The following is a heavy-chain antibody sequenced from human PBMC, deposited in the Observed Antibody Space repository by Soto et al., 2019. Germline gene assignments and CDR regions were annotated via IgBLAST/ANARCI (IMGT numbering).Heavy chain of an antibody. D-gene: IGHD1-26*01. CDR3: AKNQGVELVPLATVDWFDP. CDR2: ISGSGFKK. J-gene: IGHJ5*02. Sequence: PGGSLRLSCAASGFIFETFGMSWVRQARGKGLEWISSISGSGFKKYYADSVKGRFTISRDNSKSTVYLELNNLSAEDTAVYHCAKNQGVELVPLATVDWFDPWGQGSVVTVSS. CDR1: GFIFETFG. V-gene: IGHV3-23*01.